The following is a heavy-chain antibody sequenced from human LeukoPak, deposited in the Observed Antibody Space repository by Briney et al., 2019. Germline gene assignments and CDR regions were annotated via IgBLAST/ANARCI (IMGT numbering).Heavy chain of an antibody. CDR2: IIPIFGTA. V-gene: IGHV1-69*01. J-gene: IGHJ4*02. CDR1: GGTFSSYA. CDR3: ASSTYYDFWSGCYFDY. D-gene: IGHD3-3*01. Sequence: GSSVKVSCKASGGTFSSYAISWVRQAPGQGLEWMGGIIPIFGTANYAQKFQGRVTITADESTSTAYMELSSLRSEDTAVYYCASSTYYDFWSGCYFDYWGQGTLVTVSS.